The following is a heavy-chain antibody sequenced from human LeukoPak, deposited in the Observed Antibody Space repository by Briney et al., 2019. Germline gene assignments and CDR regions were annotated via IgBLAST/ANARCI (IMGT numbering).Heavy chain of an antibody. D-gene: IGHD6-19*01. CDR2: INHSGST. Sequence: SETLSLTCAVYGGSFSGYYWSWIRQPPGKGLEWIGEINHSGSTNYNPSLKSRVTISVDTSKNQFSLKPSSVTAADTAVYYCARGQAVAGRSFDYWGQGTLVTVSS. J-gene: IGHJ4*02. V-gene: IGHV4-34*01. CDR3: ARGQAVAGRSFDY. CDR1: GGSFSGYY.